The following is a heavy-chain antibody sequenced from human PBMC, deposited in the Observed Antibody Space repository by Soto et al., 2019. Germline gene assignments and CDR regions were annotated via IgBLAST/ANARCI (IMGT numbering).Heavy chain of an antibody. D-gene: IGHD5-12*01. CDR2: ISAYNGNT. CDR3: ARDGDIVATSDFDY. CDR1: GYTFTSYG. V-gene: IGHV1-18*01. J-gene: IGHJ4*02. Sequence: ASVKVSCKASGYTFTSYGISWVRQAPGLGLEWMGWISAYNGNTNYAQKLQGRVTMTTDTSTSTAYMELRSLRSDDTAVYYCARDGDIVATSDFDYWGQGTLVTVSS.